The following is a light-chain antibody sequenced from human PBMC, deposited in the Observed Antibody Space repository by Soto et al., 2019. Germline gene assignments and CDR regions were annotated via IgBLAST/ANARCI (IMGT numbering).Light chain of an antibody. Sequence: DIVMTQSPDSLGVSLGERATINCKSSQSVLYTSNNQNYLAWYQQKSGQPPKLLIYGASARESGVPARFSGGGPGTDFTLTINGLQADDVAVYYCQQYYLVPFTFCPGTKLHIK. CDR2: GAS. CDR3: QQYYLVPFT. V-gene: IGKV4-1*01. CDR1: QSVLYTSNNQNY. J-gene: IGKJ3*01.